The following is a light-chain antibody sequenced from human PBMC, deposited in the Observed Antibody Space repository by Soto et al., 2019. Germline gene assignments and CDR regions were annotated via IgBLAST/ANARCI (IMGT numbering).Light chain of an antibody. CDR1: SSDVGGYNL. CDR3: SSYKSSSTLPYV. CDR2: DVN. V-gene: IGLV2-14*01. Sequence: QSALTQPAFVSGSRGQSITISCTGTSSDVGGYNLVSWYQQYPDKAPKLMIFDVNTRPSGVSNRFSGSKSGNTASLTISGLQAEDEADYYCSSYKSSSTLPYVFGTGTKVTAL. J-gene: IGLJ1*01.